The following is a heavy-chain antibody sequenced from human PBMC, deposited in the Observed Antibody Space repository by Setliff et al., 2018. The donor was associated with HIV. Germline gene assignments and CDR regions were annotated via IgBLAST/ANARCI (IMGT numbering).Heavy chain of an antibody. Sequence: LRLSCAASGFTFSTYEMNWVRQAPGKGLEWVGRIRSKTDGGTIDYAAPVKGRFTISRDDSKNTLYLQMNSLKTEDTAVYYCATELLPAAIWDYFDYWGQGTLVTVSS. CDR3: ATELLPAAIWDYFDY. CDR1: GFTFSTYE. CDR2: IRSKTDGGTI. V-gene: IGHV3-15*01. J-gene: IGHJ4*02. D-gene: IGHD2-2*01.